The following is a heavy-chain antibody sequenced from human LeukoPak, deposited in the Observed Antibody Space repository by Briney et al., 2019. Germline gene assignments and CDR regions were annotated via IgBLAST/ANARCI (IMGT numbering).Heavy chain of an antibody. D-gene: IGHD3-16*01. CDR3: ARAGGNLFTDAFDI. V-gene: IGHV3-48*03. Sequence: GGSLRLSCVASAFIFNSYEMNWVRQAPGEGLEWVSYISNYGSTKNYADSVKGRLTISRDNASNSLPLQMDSLRAEDTAVYFCARAGGNLFTDAFDIWGQGTMVTVSS. J-gene: IGHJ3*02. CDR2: ISNYGSTK. CDR1: AFIFNSYE.